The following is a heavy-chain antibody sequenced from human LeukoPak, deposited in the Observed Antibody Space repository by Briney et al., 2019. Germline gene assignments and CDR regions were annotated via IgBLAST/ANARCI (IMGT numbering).Heavy chain of an antibody. CDR3: ARGGGYCSSTSCYPPSY. CDR1: GYTFTSYG. J-gene: IGHJ4*02. V-gene: IGHV1-18*01. D-gene: IGHD2-2*01. CDR2: ISAYNGNT. Sequence: ASVKVSCKASGYTFTSYGISWVRQAPGQGLEWMGWISAYNGNTNYAQKHQGRVTMTTDTSTSTAYMELRSLRSDDTAVYYCARGGGYCSSTSCYPPSYWGQGTLVTVSS.